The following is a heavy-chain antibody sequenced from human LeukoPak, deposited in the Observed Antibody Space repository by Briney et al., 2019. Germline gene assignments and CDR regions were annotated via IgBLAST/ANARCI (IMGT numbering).Heavy chain of an antibody. V-gene: IGHV3-23*01. D-gene: IGHD2-2*01. CDR3: AKEKAGYCSSTSCFHGYDY. CDR1: GFTFSSYA. CDR2: ISGSGGST. Sequence: TGGSLRLSCAASGFTFSSYAMSWVRQAPGKGLEWVSAISGSGGSTYYADSVKGRFSISRDNSKNTLYLQLNSLRAEDTAVYHCAKEKAGYCSSTSCFHGYDYWGQGTLVTVSS. J-gene: IGHJ4*02.